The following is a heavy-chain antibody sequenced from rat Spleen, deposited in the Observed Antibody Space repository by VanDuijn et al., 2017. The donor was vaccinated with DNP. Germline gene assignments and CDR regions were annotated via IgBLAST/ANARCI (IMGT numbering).Heavy chain of an antibody. CDR1: GFTFNNYW. D-gene: IGHD1-10*01. V-gene: IGHV5-31*01. Sequence: EVQLVESGGDLVQPGRSLKLSCVASGFTFNNYWMTWIRQVPGKGLEWVASITRSGGNTYYPDSVKGRFTISRDNAKNTLYLQMNSLRSEDMATYYCARWGNSDWYFDFWGPGTMVTVSS. J-gene: IGHJ1*01. CDR3: ARWGNSDWYFDF. CDR2: ITRSGGNT.